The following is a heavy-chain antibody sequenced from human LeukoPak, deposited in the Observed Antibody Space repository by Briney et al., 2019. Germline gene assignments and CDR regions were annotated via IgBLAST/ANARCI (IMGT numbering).Heavy chain of an antibody. CDR2: IYPGDSDI. V-gene: IGHV5-51*01. D-gene: IGHD3-22*01. J-gene: IGHJ4*01. CDR3: ARHAFHDDNSGYYLAY. Sequence: GGSLQIFCKGSCYIFSNYWIGWVRQMPGKGLEWMGIIYPGDSDIRYCPSFQGQGTIFADKSSSTAFLLWSSLQASETAMYYCARHAFHDDNSGYYLAYWGQGTLVTVSS. CDR1: CYIFSNYW.